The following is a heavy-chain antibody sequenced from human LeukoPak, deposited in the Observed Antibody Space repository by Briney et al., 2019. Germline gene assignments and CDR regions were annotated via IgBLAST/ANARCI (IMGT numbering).Heavy chain of an antibody. CDR2: IDSSGSTI. CDR3: AKERYYYGSGSYFVY. CDR1: GFTFSSYE. Sequence: GGSLRLSCAASGFTFSSYEMNWVRQAPGKGLEWVSYIDSSGSTIHYADSVKGRFTISRDNAKNSLYLQMNSLRAEDTAVYYCAKERYYYGSGSYFVYWGQGTLVTVSS. D-gene: IGHD3-10*01. V-gene: IGHV3-48*03. J-gene: IGHJ4*02.